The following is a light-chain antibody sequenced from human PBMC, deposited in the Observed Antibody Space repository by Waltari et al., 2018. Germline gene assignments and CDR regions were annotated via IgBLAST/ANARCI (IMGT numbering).Light chain of an antibody. CDR3: QQYDGSAVT. J-gene: IGKJ4*01. CDR1: QSVTSIS. V-gene: IGKV3-20*01. Sequence: IVLTQSPDTLSLSPGERATLSCRASQSVTSISLAWYQQKPGQAPRLLIYSTSSRATGFSDRFSGSGSGTDFTLTINRLEPEDSAVYHCQQYDGSAVTFGGVTRVEIK. CDR2: STS.